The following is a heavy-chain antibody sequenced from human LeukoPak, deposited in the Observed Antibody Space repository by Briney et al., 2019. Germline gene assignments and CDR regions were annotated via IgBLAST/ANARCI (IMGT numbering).Heavy chain of an antibody. V-gene: IGHV3-7*01. CDR2: IKGDESAR. CDR3: ARGVGGSLDY. Sequence: GGSLRLSCAASAFTFSTYWMAWVRQAPGKGLEWVANIKGDESARHQADSVKGRFTISRDNAKKSVYLQMSSLRGEDTAVYYCARGVGGSLDYWGQGTLVTVSS. D-gene: IGHD1-26*01. CDR1: AFTFSTYW. J-gene: IGHJ4*02.